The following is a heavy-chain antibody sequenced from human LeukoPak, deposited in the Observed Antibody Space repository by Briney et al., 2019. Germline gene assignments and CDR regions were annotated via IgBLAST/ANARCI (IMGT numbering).Heavy chain of an antibody. D-gene: IGHD4-23*01. Sequence: GESLKISCKASGYTFTNFWISWVRQMPGKGLEWMGRIDPSDSYSNYSPSFQGHVTISTDKSISTAYLQWSSLKASDTAMYYCARHSDGGQCYWGRGTLVTVSS. V-gene: IGHV5-10-1*01. J-gene: IGHJ4*02. CDR2: IDPSDSYS. CDR1: GYTFTNFW. CDR3: ARHSDGGQCY.